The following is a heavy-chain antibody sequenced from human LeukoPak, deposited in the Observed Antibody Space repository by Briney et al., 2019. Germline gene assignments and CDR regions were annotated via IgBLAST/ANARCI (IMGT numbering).Heavy chain of an antibody. Sequence: PGGSLRLSCAASGFTFDDYAMHWVRQAQGKGMEWVSGMSWNSGSIVYADSVKGRFTISRDNAKNSLYLQMNSLIAEDTALYYCAKDGNYCSGGSCFRSDYYMDVWGKGTTVTISS. J-gene: IGHJ6*03. D-gene: IGHD2-15*01. CDR3: AKDGNYCSGGSCFRSDYYMDV. CDR2: MSWNSGSI. CDR1: GFTFDDYA. V-gene: IGHV3-9*01.